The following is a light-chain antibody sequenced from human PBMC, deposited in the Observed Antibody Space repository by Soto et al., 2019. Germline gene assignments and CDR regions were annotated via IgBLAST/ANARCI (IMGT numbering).Light chain of an antibody. CDR3: QQYNTWPPYT. J-gene: IGKJ2*01. CDR1: QSVSSN. CDR2: DAS. Sequence: DIVMTQSPGTLSVSPGERATLSCRASQSVSSNLAWYQQKPGQAPRLLIYDASTSATGIPARFSGSGSGTDFTLSIRSLQSEDVAVYFCQQYNTWPPYTFGQGTKLEI. V-gene: IGKV3-15*01.